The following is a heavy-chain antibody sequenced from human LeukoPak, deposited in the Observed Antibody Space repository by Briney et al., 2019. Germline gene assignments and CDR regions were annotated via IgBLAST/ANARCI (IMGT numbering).Heavy chain of an antibody. D-gene: IGHD5-12*01. V-gene: IGHV4-59*01. CDR1: GGSISSYY. CDR2: IYCSGGT. J-gene: IGHJ6*03. CDR3: ARDSGYSRYDSMAPYYMDV. Sequence: PSETLSLTCTVSGGSISSYYWSWIRQSPGKGLEWIGYIYCSGGTNYNPSLKSRVTISVDTSKNQFSLKLSSVTAADTAVYYCARDSGYSRYDSMAPYYMDVWGKGTTVIVSS.